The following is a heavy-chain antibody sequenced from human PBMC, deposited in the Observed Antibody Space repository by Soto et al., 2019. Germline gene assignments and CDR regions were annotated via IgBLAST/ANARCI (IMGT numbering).Heavy chain of an antibody. CDR2: MYKTGET. V-gene: IGHV4-61*08. Sequence: SETLSLTCTVSCGSVSTGVKYWGWVRQTPGKALEFIGYMYKTGETLLNSSLKSRVTLSMETSKNQFPLTLSSVTAADTAVYFCMKAHESGDFLGMSVWGPGTTVTVS. D-gene: IGHD3-10*01. J-gene: IGHJ6*02. CDR1: CGSVSTGVKY. CDR3: MKAHESGDFLGMSV.